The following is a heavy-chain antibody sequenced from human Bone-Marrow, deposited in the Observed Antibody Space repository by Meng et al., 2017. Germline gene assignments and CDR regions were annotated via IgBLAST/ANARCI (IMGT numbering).Heavy chain of an antibody. Sequence: GESLKISCAASGFTFSSYAMSWVRQAPGKGLVWVSRINEDESTTTYADSVKGRFTISRDNAKNTLYLQMNTLRDEYTAVYYCGRDLGGIFAYWGQGTLVTVSS. CDR1: GFTFSSYA. CDR2: INEDESTT. D-gene: IGHD3-16*01. CDR3: GRDLGGIFAY. J-gene: IGHJ4*02. V-gene: IGHV3-74*01.